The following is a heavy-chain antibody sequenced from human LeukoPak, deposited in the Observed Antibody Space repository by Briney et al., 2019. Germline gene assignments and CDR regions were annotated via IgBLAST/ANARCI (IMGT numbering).Heavy chain of an antibody. CDR2: MNPNSGNT. CDR1: GFTFTSYD. CDR3: AREVSGQLSSAHTFDY. J-gene: IGHJ4*02. Sequence: ASVKVSCKASGFTFTSYDINWVRQATGQGLEWMGWMNPNSGNTGYAQKFQGRVTMTRNTSISTAYMELSSLRSEDTAVYYCAREVSGQLSSAHTFDYWGQGTLVTVSS. V-gene: IGHV1-8*01. D-gene: IGHD3-22*01.